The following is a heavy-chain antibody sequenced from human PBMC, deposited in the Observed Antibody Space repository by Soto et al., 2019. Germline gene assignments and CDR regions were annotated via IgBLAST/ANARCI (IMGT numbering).Heavy chain of an antibody. D-gene: IGHD2-21*01. J-gene: IGHJ6*02. CDR2: IYYRGST. V-gene: IGHV4-59*01. CDR3: ATGLFVPDNYFYYGVDV. CDR1: GGSFGNYY. Sequence: QVQLQESGPGLVKPSETLSLACTVSGGSFGNYYWSWIRQPPGKGLEWIGYIYYRGSTSYNPSLKSRPTISIDTSKHRLALRLSSVTAADSAVYYCATGLFVPDNYFYYGVDVWGHGTAVTISS.